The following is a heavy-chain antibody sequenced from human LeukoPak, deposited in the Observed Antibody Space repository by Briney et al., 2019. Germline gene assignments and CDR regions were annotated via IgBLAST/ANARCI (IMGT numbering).Heavy chain of an antibody. CDR2: IKQDGNEK. CDR1: GFTFTTYW. D-gene: IGHD6-19*01. J-gene: IGHJ6*03. CDR3: ARDQPFDSSGWYRSYYYYMDV. V-gene: IGHV3-7*01. Sequence: GGSLRLSCAASGFTFTTYWMSWVRQAPGKGLEWVANIKQDGNEKYYVDSVKGRFTISRDNAKNSLYLQMNSLRAEDTAVYYCARDQPFDSSGWYRSYYYYMDVWGKGTTVTVSS.